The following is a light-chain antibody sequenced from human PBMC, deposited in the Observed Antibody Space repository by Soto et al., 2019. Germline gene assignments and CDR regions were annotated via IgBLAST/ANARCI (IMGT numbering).Light chain of an antibody. CDR3: SSYTDSSNYV. V-gene: IGLV2-14*01. J-gene: IGLJ1*01. Sequence: QSVLTQPASVSGSPGQSITISCTGTSIDLAIYNYVSWYQQQPGKAPKLMIYQVTNRPSGVSNRFSGSSSGNTASLTISGLQAEDEAYYYCSSYTDSSNYVFGTGTKLTVL. CDR2: QVT. CDR1: SIDLAIYNY.